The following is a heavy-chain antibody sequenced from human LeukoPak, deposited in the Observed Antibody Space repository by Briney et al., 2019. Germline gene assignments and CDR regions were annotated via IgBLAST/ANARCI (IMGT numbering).Heavy chain of an antibody. D-gene: IGHD3-10*01. CDR2: IYTSGST. CDR3: ASYGSGSYAFDI. J-gene: IGHJ3*02. V-gene: IGHV4-61*02. CDR1: GGSISSGSYY. Sequence: PSETLSLTCTVSGGSISSGSYYGSWIRQPAGKGLEWIERIYTSGSTDYNPSLKSRVTISVDTSKYQFSLKLSSVTAADTAVYYCASYGSGSYAFDIWGQGTMVTVSS.